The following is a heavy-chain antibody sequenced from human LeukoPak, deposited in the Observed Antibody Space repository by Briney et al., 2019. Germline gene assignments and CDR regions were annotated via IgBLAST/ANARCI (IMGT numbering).Heavy chain of an antibody. Sequence: GGSLRLSCAASGFTFSSYGMHWVRQAPGKGLEWVAVIWYDGSNKYYADSVKGRFTISRDNSKNTLYLQMNSLRAEDTAVYYCARVVIINNWFDPWGQGTLVTVSS. D-gene: IGHD3-3*01. CDR2: IWYDGSNK. J-gene: IGHJ5*02. CDR3: ARVVIINNWFDP. CDR1: GFTFSSYG. V-gene: IGHV3-33*01.